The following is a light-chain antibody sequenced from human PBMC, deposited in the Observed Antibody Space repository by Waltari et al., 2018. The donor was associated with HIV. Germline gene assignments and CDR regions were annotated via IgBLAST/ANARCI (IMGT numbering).Light chain of an antibody. CDR3: QQYYSTLYS. CDR1: KSVLNKSNNKNY. Sequence: DIVMTQSPDSLAVSLGARATINCKSSKSVLNKSNNKNYLAWYQQKPGQPPKLLSYWASTRVSVVPDRFRGSGSGTDFTRTVSSLQAEDVAVYYCQQYYSTLYSFGQGTKLEIK. J-gene: IGKJ2*03. CDR2: WAS. V-gene: IGKV4-1*01.